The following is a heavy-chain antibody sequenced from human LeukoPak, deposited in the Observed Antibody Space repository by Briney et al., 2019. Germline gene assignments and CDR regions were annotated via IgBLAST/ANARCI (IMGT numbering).Heavy chain of an antibody. D-gene: IGHD1-26*01. V-gene: IGHV3-23*01. CDR3: ARGSGSYSMYYFDY. CDR2: ISGSGGST. J-gene: IGHJ4*02. Sequence: GGSLRLSCAASGFTFSSYAMSWVRQAPGKGLEWVLAISGSGGSTYYADSVKGRFTISRDNSKNTLYLQMNSLRAEDTAVYYCARGSGSYSMYYFDYWGQGTLVTVSS. CDR1: GFTFSSYA.